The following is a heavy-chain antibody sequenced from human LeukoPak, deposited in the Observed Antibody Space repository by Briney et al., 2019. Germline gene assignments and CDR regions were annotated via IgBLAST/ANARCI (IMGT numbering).Heavy chain of an antibody. CDR1: EFTFSNYW. CDR2: IKQDGSGT. J-gene: IGHJ6*03. D-gene: IGHD4-17*01. CDR3: AGCSTVTTYYYSYYMDI. V-gene: IGHV3-7*01. Sequence: GGSLRVSCAATEFTFSNYWMSWVRPAPGKGMEWVANIKQDGSGTYYVDSVKGRFTISRDNAKNSLYLQSNSLRAEDTAVYYCAGCSTVTTYYYSYYMDIWGKGTTVTVSS.